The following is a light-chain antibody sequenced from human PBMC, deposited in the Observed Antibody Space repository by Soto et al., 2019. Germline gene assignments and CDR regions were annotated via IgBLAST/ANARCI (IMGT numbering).Light chain of an antibody. CDR3: QQPSSTPGLT. Sequence: EIEMTQSPSSLSASLGDRVTITCRASQSISSYLKWYHQKPGKAPKLLIYAASSLQSGVPASFSGSGSGTDFTLTISSLQPEDFAVYYCQQPSSTPGLTFGRGTRVEIK. V-gene: IGKV1-39*01. CDR1: QSISSY. CDR2: AAS. J-gene: IGKJ5*01.